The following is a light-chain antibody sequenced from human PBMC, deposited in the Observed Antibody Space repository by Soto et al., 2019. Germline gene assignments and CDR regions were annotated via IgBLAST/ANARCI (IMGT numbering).Light chain of an antibody. J-gene: IGKJ1*01. CDR1: QRISDD. V-gene: IGKV1-39*01. CDR2: SAT. CDR3: QQSYSTPRT. Sequence: IQMTQSPSSLSASVGDRVTITCRASQRISDDLNWYQLKPGKAPKLLIFSATNLQSGAPSRFSGSGSGTDFTLTITSLQSEDFATYYCQQSYSTPRTFGQGTKVEIK.